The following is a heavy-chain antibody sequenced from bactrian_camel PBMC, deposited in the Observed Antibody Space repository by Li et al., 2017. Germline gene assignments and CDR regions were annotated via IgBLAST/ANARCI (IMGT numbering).Heavy chain of an antibody. CDR2: ITSLPSLFRAA. D-gene: IGHD1*01. V-gene: IGHV3S40*01. Sequence: DVQLVESGGGLVQPGESLRLSCLASGITFSRHDMSWVRQAPGKEVEWVAGITSLPSLFRAASYADSVKGRFTISRDNAKDTLYLQMDNLTSDDSAMYYCATEERSLIGEPCKNAQMQRPMDYWGKGTQVTVS. J-gene: IGHJ7*01. CDR1: GITFSRHD.